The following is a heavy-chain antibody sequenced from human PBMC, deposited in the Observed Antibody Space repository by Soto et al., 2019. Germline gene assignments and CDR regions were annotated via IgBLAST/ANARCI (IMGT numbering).Heavy chain of an antibody. D-gene: IGHD3-9*01. J-gene: IGHJ4*02. CDR1: GFTVSSNY. Sequence: GGSLRLSCAASGFTVSSNYMSWVRQAPGKGLEWVSVIYSGGSTYYADSVKGRFTISRDNSKNTLYLQMNSLRAEDTAVYYCARDSTLTKQNKQYFDYWGQGTLVTVSS. CDR2: IYSGGST. V-gene: IGHV3-66*01. CDR3: ARDSTLTKQNKQYFDY.